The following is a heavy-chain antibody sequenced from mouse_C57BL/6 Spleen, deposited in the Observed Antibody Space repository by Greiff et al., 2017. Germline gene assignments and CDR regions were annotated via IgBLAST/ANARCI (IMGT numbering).Heavy chain of an antibody. Sequence: VQLQQSGAELVRPGASVKLSCTASGFNIKDYYMHWVKQRPEQGLEWIGRIDPEDGDTEYAPKFQGKATMTADTSSNTAYLQLSSLTSADTAVYYCTRTVVATGGYYLDYWGQGTTLTVSS. CDR2: IDPEDGDT. CDR1: GFNIKDYY. V-gene: IGHV14-1*01. D-gene: IGHD1-1*01. J-gene: IGHJ2*01. CDR3: TRTVVATGGYYLDY.